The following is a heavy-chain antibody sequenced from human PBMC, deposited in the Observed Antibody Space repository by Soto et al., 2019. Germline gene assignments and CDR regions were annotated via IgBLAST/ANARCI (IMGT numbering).Heavy chain of an antibody. J-gene: IGHJ6*02. D-gene: IGHD3-3*02. Sequence: EVQLVESGGGLVQPGGSLRLSCAASGFTFSSYSMNWVRQAPGKGLEWVSYISSSSTIYYADSVKGRFTISRDNAKNSLELQMNSLRDEDTAVYFCARDPALGGAGIRDYYYYYGMDVWGQGTTVTVSS. CDR1: GFTFSSYS. V-gene: IGHV3-48*02. CDR3: ARDPALGGAGIRDYYYYYGMDV. CDR2: ISSSSTI.